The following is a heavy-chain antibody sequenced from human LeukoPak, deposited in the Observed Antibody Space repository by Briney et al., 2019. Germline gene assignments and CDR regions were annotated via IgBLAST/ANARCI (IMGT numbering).Heavy chain of an antibody. Sequence: ASVKVSCKASGYTFTGYYMHWVRQAPGQGLEWMGWINPNSGGTNYAQKFQGWVTMTRDTSISTAYMELSRLRSDDTAVYYCARVTAAGSAYFDYWGQGTLVTVSS. CDR2: INPNSGGT. J-gene: IGHJ4*02. V-gene: IGHV1-2*04. D-gene: IGHD6-13*01. CDR3: ARVTAAGSAYFDY. CDR1: GYTFTGYY.